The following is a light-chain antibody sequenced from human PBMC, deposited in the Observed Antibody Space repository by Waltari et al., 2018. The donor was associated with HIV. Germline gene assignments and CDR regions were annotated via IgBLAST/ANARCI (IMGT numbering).Light chain of an antibody. CDR1: AVPKAH. CDR2: KDR. Sequence: SYELTQPPSVSVSPGQTDRITCSGDAVPKAHGFWYQQKSGQAPLCVIYKDRERPSVIPERFSGSSSGTTVTLTITEVQAEDEGDYYCQSADRSGSYLGVIFGGGTKLTVL. J-gene: IGLJ2*01. CDR3: QSADRSGSYLGVI. V-gene: IGLV3-25*03.